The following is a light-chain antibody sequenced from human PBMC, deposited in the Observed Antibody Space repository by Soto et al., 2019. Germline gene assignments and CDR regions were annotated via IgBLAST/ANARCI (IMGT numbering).Light chain of an antibody. V-gene: IGLV1-51*01. Sequence: VLTQPPSVSAAPGQKVTISCSGSSSNIGNNYVSWYQQLPGTAPKLLIYDNNKRPSGIPDRFSGSKSGTSATLGITGLQTGDEADYYCGTWDSSLSGVVSGGGTQLTVL. J-gene: IGLJ2*01. CDR3: GTWDSSLSGVV. CDR1: SSNIGNNY. CDR2: DNN.